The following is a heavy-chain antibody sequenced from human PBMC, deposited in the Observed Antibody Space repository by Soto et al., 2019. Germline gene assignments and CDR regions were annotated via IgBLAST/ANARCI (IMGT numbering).Heavy chain of an antibody. CDR3: ARVGYSSGWYGSYFDY. J-gene: IGHJ4*02. D-gene: IGHD6-19*01. V-gene: IGHV3-74*01. Sequence: LRLSCAASGFTFSSYWMHWVRQAPGKGLVWVSRINSDGSSTSHADSVKGRFTISRDNAKNTLYLQMNSLRAEDTAVYYCARVGYSSGWYGSYFDYWGQGTLVTVSS. CDR2: INSDGSST. CDR1: GFTFSSYW.